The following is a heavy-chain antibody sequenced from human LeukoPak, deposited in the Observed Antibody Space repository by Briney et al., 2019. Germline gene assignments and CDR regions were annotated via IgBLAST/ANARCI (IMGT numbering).Heavy chain of an antibody. CDR1: GYSISSGYY. CDR3: ARLNVVVVPAAIPIPFDP. D-gene: IGHD2-2*02. CDR2: IYHSGSN. Sequence: PSETLSLTCAVSGYSISSGYYWGWIRQPPGKGLEWIGSIYHSGSNYYNPSLKSRVTISVDTSKNQFSLKLSSVTAADTAVYYCARLNVVVVPAAIPIPFDPWGQGTLVTVSS. V-gene: IGHV4-38-2*01. J-gene: IGHJ5*02.